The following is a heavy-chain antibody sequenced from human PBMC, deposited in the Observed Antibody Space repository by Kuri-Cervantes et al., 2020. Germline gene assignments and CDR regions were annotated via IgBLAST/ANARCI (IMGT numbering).Heavy chain of an antibody. J-gene: IGHJ4*01. Sequence: GGSLRLSCAASGFTVSSNCMSWVRQAPGKGLEWVSVIYSGGSTYYADSVKGRFTISRDNSKNTLYLQVNSLRAEDTAVYSCTRDWAGRFDNWGRGTLVTVSS. CDR1: GFTVSSNC. CDR2: IYSGGST. CDR3: TRDWAGRFDN. V-gene: IGHV3-53*01. D-gene: IGHD3-16*01.